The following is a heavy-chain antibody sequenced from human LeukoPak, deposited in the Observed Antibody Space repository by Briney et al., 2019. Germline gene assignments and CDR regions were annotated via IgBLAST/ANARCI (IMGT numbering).Heavy chain of an antibody. Sequence: GTSLRLSCAASGFTFSSYGMHWVRQAPGKGLEWVSVISTDGSTTYYADSVQGRFTISRDNSRNTLYLQMTSLRAEDTAVYYCASSSGRYFDSWGQGTLVTVSS. CDR2: ISTDGSTT. CDR1: GFTFSSYG. V-gene: IGHV3-30*03. CDR3: ASSSGRYFDS. J-gene: IGHJ4*02.